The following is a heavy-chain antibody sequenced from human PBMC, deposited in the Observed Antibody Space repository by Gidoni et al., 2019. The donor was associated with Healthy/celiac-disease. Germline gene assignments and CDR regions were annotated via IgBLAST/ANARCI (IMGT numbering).Heavy chain of an antibody. CDR1: GFTFSSYA. D-gene: IGHD3-3*01. J-gene: IGHJ3*02. CDR2: TRGSGGST. CDR3: AKDEGITMFGVGTPGAFDS. V-gene: IGHV3-23*01. Sequence: EVQLLESGGGLVQPGGSLRLSCAASGFTFSSYAMRWVRQAPGQGREWVSATRGSGGSTSYADSVKGRFTISRDNSKNTLYLQRNSLRAEDTAVYYCAKDEGITMFGVGTPGAFDSWGQGTMVTVSS.